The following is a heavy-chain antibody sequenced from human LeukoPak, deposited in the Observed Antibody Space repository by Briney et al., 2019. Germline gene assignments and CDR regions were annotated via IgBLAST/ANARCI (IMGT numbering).Heavy chain of an antibody. D-gene: IGHD3-22*01. J-gene: IGHJ4*02. CDR2: IYSGGST. V-gene: IGHV3-53*01. Sequence: PGGSLRLSCAASGCTVSSNYMSWVRQAPGKGLDGVSVIYSGGSTYYADSVKGRVTISRDNSKNTLYLQMNSLRAEDTAVYYCAREYYYDSSEGYWGQGTLVTVSS. CDR1: GCTVSSNY. CDR3: AREYYYDSSEGY.